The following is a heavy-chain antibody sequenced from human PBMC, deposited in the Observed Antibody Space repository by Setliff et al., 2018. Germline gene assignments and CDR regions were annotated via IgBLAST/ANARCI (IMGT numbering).Heavy chain of an antibody. V-gene: IGHV4-31*03. Sequence: KTSETLSLTCTVSGGSISSGGYYWSWIRQHPGRGLEWIGYIYYSGNTYYNPSLKSRVTISVDTSKNQFSLKLSSVTAADTAVYYCARVPRSTDTRNAFDIWGQGTMVTVSS. J-gene: IGHJ3*02. CDR3: ARVPRSTDTRNAFDI. CDR1: GGSISSGGYY. D-gene: IGHD4-17*01. CDR2: IYYSGNT.